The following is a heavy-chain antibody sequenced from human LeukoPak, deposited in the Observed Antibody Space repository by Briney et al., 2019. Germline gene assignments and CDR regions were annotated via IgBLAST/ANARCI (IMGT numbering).Heavy chain of an antibody. CDR3: ARDGSGWYSDY. J-gene: IGHJ4*02. CDR1: GFAFADYG. CDR2: LNGNGGSRT. D-gene: IGHD6-19*01. Sequence: SGGSLRLSCAASGFAFADYGMSWVRHAPGKGLEWVSGLNGNGGSRTGYADSVKGRFTISRDNAKNSLYLQMDSLRAEDTALYYCARDGSGWYSDYWGQGTLVTVSS. V-gene: IGHV3-20*04.